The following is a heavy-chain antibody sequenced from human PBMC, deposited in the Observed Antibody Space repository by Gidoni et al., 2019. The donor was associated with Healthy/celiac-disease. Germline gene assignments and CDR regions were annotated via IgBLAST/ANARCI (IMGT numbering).Heavy chain of an antibody. CDR1: GFTFRSYW. D-gene: IGHD2-15*01. CDR3: ARLRGRGRSGPHENWFDP. J-gene: IGHJ5*02. V-gene: IGHV3-74*01. CDR2: INSDGSST. Sequence: EVQLVESGGGLVQPGGSLRLSCAASGFTFRSYWMHWVRQAPGKGLVWVSRINSDGSSTSYADSVKGRFTISRDNAKNTLYLQMNSLRAEDTAVYYCARLRGRGRSGPHENWFDPWGQGTLVTVSS.